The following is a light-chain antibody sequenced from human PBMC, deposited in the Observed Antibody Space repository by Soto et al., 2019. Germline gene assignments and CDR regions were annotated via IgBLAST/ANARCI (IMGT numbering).Light chain of an antibody. V-gene: IGKV3-15*01. CDR2: GAS. CDR1: QSSSIN. J-gene: IGKJ2*01. CDR3: QQYNNWSPYT. Sequence: EIVMTQSPATLSLSPGERATLSCRASQSSSINLAWYQQKPGQAPRLLIYGASTRATGDPARFSGSGSGTEFTLPISSLHSEDFAVDYCQQYNNWSPYTFGQGTKLE.